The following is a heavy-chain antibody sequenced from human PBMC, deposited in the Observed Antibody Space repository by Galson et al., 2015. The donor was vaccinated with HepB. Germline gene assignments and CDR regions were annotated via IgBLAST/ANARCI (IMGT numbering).Heavy chain of an antibody. CDR2: INPNSGGT. Sequence: HWVRQAPGQGLEWMGWINPNSGGTNYAQKFQGRVTMTRNTSISTAYMELSRLRSDDTAVYYCARGPYYYDSSGYYRGDYWGQETLVTVSS. CDR3: ARGPYYYDSSGYYRGDY. D-gene: IGHD3-22*01. V-gene: IGHV1-2*02. J-gene: IGHJ4*02.